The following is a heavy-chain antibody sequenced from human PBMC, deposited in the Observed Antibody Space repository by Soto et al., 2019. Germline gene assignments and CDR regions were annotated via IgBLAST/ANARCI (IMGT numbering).Heavy chain of an antibody. D-gene: IGHD3-9*01. V-gene: IGHV1-18*01. CDR2: ISAYNGNT. CDR1: GYTFTSYG. CDR3: ARAPIPHYDILTGYYLDNWFDP. J-gene: IGHJ5*02. Sequence: ASVKVSCKASGYTFTSYGISWVRQAPGQGLEWMGWISAYNGNTNYAQKLQGRVTMTTDTSTSTAYMELRSLRSDDTAVYYCARAPIPHYDILTGYYLDNWFDPWGQGTLVTRLL.